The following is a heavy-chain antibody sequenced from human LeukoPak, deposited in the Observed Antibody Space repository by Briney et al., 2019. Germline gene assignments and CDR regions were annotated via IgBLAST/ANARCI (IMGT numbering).Heavy chain of an antibody. V-gene: IGHV4-59*08. CDR3: ARQAWYCGGDCYSRTFDY. CDR2: IYYSGST. J-gene: IGHJ4*02. CDR1: GVSISSYY. D-gene: IGHD2-21*02. Sequence: SETLSLTCTVSGVSISSYYWSWIRQPQGKGLEWIGYIYYSGSTNYSPSLKSRVTISVDTSKNQFSLKLSSVTAADTAVYYCARQAWYCGGDCYSRTFDYWGQGTLVTVSS.